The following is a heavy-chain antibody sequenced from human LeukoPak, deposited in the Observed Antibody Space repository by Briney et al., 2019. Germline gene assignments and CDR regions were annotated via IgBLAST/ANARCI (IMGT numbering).Heavy chain of an antibody. D-gene: IGHD3-22*01. CDR2: IYPGDSDT. V-gene: IGHV5-51*01. CDR3: ARRVMTEYVFDI. Sequence: GESLKISCKGSGYSFTSSWIGWVRQMPGKGLEWMGIIYPGDSDTRYSPSFQGQVTISADKSIRTASLQWSSLKASDTAMYYCARRVMTEYVFDIWGQGTMVTVSS. CDR1: GYSFTSSW. J-gene: IGHJ3*02.